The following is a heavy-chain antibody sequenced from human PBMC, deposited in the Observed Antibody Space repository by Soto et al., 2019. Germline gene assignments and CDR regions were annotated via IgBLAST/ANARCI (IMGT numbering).Heavy chain of an antibody. J-gene: IGHJ5*02. D-gene: IGHD6-13*01. CDR1: GGSISSHY. CDR2: IYYSGST. Sequence: PSETLSLTCTVSGGSISSHYWSWIRQPPGKGLEWIGYIYYSGSTNYNPSLKSRVTISVDTSKNQFSLKLSSVTAADTAVYYCARTTAAGTSPWFDPWGQGTLVTVSS. CDR3: ARTTAAGTSPWFDP. V-gene: IGHV4-59*11.